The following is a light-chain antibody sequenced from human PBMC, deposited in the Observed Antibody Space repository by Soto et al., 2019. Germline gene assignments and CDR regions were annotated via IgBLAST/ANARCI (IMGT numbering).Light chain of an antibody. J-gene: IGLJ1*01. V-gene: IGLV2-14*03. CDR1: SSDVGGYNF. CDR3: CSYTSSSTHV. Sequence: SVLTQPASVSGSPGQSITISCTGTSSDVGGYNFVSWYQQHPGKVPKLMIFDVNRRPSEVSDRFSGSKSGNTASLTISGLQAEDEGDYYCCSYTSSSTHVFGSGTKLTVL. CDR2: DVN.